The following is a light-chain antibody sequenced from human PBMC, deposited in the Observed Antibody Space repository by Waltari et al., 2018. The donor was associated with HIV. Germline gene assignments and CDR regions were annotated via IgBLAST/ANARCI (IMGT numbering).Light chain of an antibody. Sequence: QSALTQPASVSGFLGQSINISRTGISTDSSFFQYVSWYQQYPGQIPSIIIFDINNRPAGVSDHFSGSRSGNSASLTVSGLQSGDEAHYYCASNRLDYTLIFGGGTKLTVL. CDR1: STDSSFFQY. V-gene: IGLV2-14*03. J-gene: IGLJ2*01. CDR3: ASNRLDYTLI. CDR2: DIN.